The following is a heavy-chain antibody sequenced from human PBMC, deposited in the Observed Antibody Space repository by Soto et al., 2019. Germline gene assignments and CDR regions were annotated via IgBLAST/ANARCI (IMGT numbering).Heavy chain of an antibody. CDR1: GGTFSSYA. CDR2: IIPIFGTA. V-gene: IGHV1-69*13. D-gene: IGHD3-10*01. J-gene: IGHJ3*02. Sequence: SVKVSCKASGGTFSSYAISWVRQAPGQGLEWMGGIIPIFGTANYAQKFQGRVTITADESTSTAYMELSSLRSEDTAVYYCASKFGELLADAFDIWGQGTMVTVSS. CDR3: ASKFGELLADAFDI.